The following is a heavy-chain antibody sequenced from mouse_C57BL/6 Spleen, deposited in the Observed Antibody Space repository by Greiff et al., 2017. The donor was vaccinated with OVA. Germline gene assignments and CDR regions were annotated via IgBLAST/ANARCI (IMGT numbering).Heavy chain of an antibody. CDR1: GYTFTDYY. J-gene: IGHJ1*03. D-gene: IGHD2-3*01. CDR2: INPNNGGT. CDR3: ARFYDGYYWYFDV. Sequence: DVQLQESGPELVKPGASVKISCKASGYTFTDYYMNWVKQSHGKSLEWIGDINPNNGGTSYNQKFKGKATLTVDKSSSTAYMELRSLTSEDSAVYYCARFYDGYYWYFDVWGTGTTVTVSS. V-gene: IGHV1-26*01.